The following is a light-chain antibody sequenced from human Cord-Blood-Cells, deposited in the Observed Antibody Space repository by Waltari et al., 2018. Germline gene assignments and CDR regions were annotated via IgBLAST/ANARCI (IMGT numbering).Light chain of an antibody. CDR3: QQYYSTPR. CDR1: QSVLYSSNNKNY. V-gene: IGKV4-1*01. CDR2: CAS. J-gene: IGKJ3*01. Sequence: DIVMTQSPDSLAVSLGERATINCKSSQSVLYSSNNKNYLAWYQQKPGQPPKLLIYCASTRESGVPDRFSGSGSGTDFTLTISSLQAEDVAVYDCQQYYSTPRFGPGTKVDIK.